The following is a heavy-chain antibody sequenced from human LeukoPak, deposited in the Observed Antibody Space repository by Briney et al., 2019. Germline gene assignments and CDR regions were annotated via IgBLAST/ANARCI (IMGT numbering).Heavy chain of an antibody. CDR2: INHSGST. V-gene: IGHV4-34*01. J-gene: IGHJ4*02. Sequence: PSETLSLTCAVYGGSFRGYYWSWIRQPPGKGLEWIGEINHSGSTNYNPSLKSRVTISVDTSKNQFSLKLSSVTAADTAVYYCASLVVDYWGQGTLVTVSS. D-gene: IGHD6-6*01. CDR1: GGSFRGYY. CDR3: ASLVVDY.